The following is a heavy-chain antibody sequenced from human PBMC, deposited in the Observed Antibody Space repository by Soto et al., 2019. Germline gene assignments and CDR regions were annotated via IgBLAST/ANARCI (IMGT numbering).Heavy chain of an antibody. CDR1: GGTFSSYS. V-gene: IGHV1-69*13. CDR2: IIPIFGTA. CDR3: ARDYKLEYSSSWYLAGYWFDP. D-gene: IGHD6-13*01. Sequence: GASVNVSCKSSGGTFSSYSISWVRQAPGQGLECMGGIIPIFGTANYAQKFQGRVTITADESTSTAYMELSSLRSEDTAVYYCARDYKLEYSSSWYLAGYWFDPWGQGTLVTVSS. J-gene: IGHJ5*02.